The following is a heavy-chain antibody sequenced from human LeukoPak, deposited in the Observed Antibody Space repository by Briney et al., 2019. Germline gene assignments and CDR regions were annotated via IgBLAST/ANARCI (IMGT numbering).Heavy chain of an antibody. D-gene: IGHD3-22*01. CDR1: GGTFSSYA. CDR3: AKGNYYDGSGPNYYYYGMDV. CDR2: IIPIFGTA. Sequence: ASVKVSCKASGGTFSSYAISWVRQAPGQGLEWMGGIIPIFGTANYAQKFQGRVTITTDESTSTAYMELRSLRSDDTAVYYCAKGNYYDGSGPNYYYYGMDVWGQGTTVTVSS. V-gene: IGHV1-69*05. J-gene: IGHJ6*02.